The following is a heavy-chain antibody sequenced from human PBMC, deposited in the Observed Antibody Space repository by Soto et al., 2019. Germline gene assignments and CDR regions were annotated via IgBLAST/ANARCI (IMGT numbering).Heavy chain of an antibody. V-gene: IGHV5-51*01. CDR1: GYSFTSYW. Sequence: GESLKISCKGSGYSFTSYWIGWVRQMPGKGLEWMGIIYPGDSDTRYSPSFQGQVTISADKSISTAYLQWSSLQASDTAMYYCATQKEVQPYYYYGIDVWGQGTTVPVSS. D-gene: IGHD1-1*01. CDR3: ATQKEVQPYYYYGIDV. CDR2: IYPGDSDT. J-gene: IGHJ6*02.